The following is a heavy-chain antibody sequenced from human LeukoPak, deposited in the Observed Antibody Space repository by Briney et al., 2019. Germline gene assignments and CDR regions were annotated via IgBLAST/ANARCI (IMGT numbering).Heavy chain of an antibody. D-gene: IGHD2-2*01. Sequence: ASVKVSCKVSGYTLTELSMHWVRQAPGKGLEWMGGFDPEDGETIYAQKFQGRVTMTEDTSTDTAYMELSSLRSEDTAVYYCATWRYYSSTSCYHLEDYWGQGTLVTVSS. V-gene: IGHV1-24*01. CDR1: GYTLTELS. CDR3: ATWRYYSSTSCYHLEDY. CDR2: FDPEDGET. J-gene: IGHJ4*02.